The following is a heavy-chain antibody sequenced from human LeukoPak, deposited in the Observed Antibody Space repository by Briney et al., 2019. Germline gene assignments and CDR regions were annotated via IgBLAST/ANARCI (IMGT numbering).Heavy chain of an antibody. D-gene: IGHD2-15*01. Sequence: GGSLRLSCAASGFTFSAHWMHWVRQAPGKGLVLISRIYNDGSSTTYADSVKGRFTISRDNDKNMLYLQMNSLRAEDTAVYYCTRAPINYCSGGSCYSGTNWFAPWGQGTLVTVSS. CDR2: IYNDGSST. CDR3: TRAPINYCSGGSCYSGTNWFAP. V-gene: IGHV3-74*01. CDR1: GFTFSAHW. J-gene: IGHJ5*02.